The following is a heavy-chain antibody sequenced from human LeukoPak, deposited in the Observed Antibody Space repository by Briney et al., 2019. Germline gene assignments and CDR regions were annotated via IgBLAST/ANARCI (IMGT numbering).Heavy chain of an antibody. CDR3: ARVYYDSSGYYPYNWFDP. D-gene: IGHD3-22*01. Sequence: SETLSLTCIVSGGSISSSSYYWGWIRQPPGKGLEWIGSIYYSGSTYYNPSLKSRVTILLDTSKNQFSLKLSSVTAADTAVYYCARVYYDSSGYYPYNWFDPWGQGTLVTVSS. V-gene: IGHV4-39*07. J-gene: IGHJ5*02. CDR1: GGSISSSSYY. CDR2: IYYSGST.